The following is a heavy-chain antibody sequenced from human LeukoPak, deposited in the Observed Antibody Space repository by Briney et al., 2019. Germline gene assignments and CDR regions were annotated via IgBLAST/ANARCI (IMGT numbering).Heavy chain of an antibody. CDR1: GFTFSSYS. CDR2: ISSSSSYI. D-gene: IGHD3-10*01. J-gene: IGHJ6*02. Sequence: GGSLRLSCAASGFTFSSYSMNWVRQAPGKGLEWVSSISSSSSYIYYADSVKGRFTISRDNAKNSLYLQMNSLRAEDTAVYYCAREGPITIPSYGMDVWGQGTTATVSS. V-gene: IGHV3-21*01. CDR3: AREGPITIPSYGMDV.